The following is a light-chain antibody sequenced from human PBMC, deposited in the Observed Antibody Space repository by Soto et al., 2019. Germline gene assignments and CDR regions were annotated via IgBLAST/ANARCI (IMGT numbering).Light chain of an antibody. CDR3: QQRSDWPSIT. Sequence: EIVLTQSPATLSLSPGERATLSCRASQSIYKYLAWYQQKPGQSPRLLIYETSNRATGIPARFSGGGSGTDFTLTISSLEAEDFGVYYCQQRSDWPSITFGQGTRLEIK. V-gene: IGKV3-11*01. CDR2: ETS. J-gene: IGKJ5*01. CDR1: QSIYKY.